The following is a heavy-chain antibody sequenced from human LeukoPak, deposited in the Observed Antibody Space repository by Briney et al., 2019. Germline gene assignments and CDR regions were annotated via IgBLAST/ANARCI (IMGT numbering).Heavy chain of an antibody. CDR3: ARRCDTSSYYTYYFDY. CDR2: INPNSGGT. J-gene: IGHJ4*02. V-gene: IGHV1-2*02. Sequence: GASVEVSCKASGYTFTAYYIHWVRRAPGQGLEWMGWINPNSGGTNYAQKFQGRVTMTRDTSISTAYMELSRLRSDDTAVYFCARRCDTSSYYTYYFDYWGQGTLVTVSS. CDR1: GYTFTAYY. D-gene: IGHD3-22*01.